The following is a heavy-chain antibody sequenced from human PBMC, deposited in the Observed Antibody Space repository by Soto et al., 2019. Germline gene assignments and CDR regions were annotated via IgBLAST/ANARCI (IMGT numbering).Heavy chain of an antibody. CDR1: GFTFSNYA. CDR2: VSGSGGST. V-gene: IGHV3-23*01. CDR3: ATYSGNYERYGVYFGMDV. Sequence: WGSLRLSCAASGFTFSNYAISWVRQAPGRGLEWVSSVSGSGGSTYYADSVKGRFTISRDNSKNTLYLQMNSLRAEDTAVYYCATYSGNYERYGVYFGMDVWGQGTTVTVSS. D-gene: IGHD1-26*01. J-gene: IGHJ6*02.